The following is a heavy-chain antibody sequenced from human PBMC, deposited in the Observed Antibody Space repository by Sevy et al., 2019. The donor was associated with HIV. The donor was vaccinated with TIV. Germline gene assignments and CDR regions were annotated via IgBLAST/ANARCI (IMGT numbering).Heavy chain of an antibody. CDR1: GFTFTSYE. CDR3: ARDLPPSATTVPHFDC. Sequence: GGSLRLSCAASGFTFTSYEMSWVRQAPGKGLEWLSYISNSGTTIYYSDSVKGRFTICRDNARNSLYLQMSSLRAEDTAVYYCARDLPPSATTVPHFDCWGQRTLVTVSS. D-gene: IGHD4-17*01. CDR2: ISNSGTTI. J-gene: IGHJ4*02. V-gene: IGHV3-48*03.